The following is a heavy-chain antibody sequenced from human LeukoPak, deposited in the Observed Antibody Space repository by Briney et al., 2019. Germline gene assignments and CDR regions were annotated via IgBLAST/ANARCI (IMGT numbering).Heavy chain of an antibody. CDR1: GFTFSTYG. V-gene: IGHV3-33*01. CDR2: IWYDGSNK. J-gene: IGHJ4*02. Sequence: GGSLRLSCAASGFTFSTYGMHWVRQAPGKGLEWVAVIWYDGSNKYYADSVKGRFTISRDNSKNTPYLQMNSLRAEDTAVYYCARGHYDILTYPQYYFDYWGQGTLVTVSS. D-gene: IGHD3-9*01. CDR3: ARGHYDILTYPQYYFDY.